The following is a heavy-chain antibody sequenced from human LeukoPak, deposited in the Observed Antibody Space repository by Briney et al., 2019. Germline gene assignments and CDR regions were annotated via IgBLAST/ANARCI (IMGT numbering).Heavy chain of an antibody. CDR3: ARSEYYGSGSYYTYPDY. J-gene: IGHJ4*02. CDR2: IKQDGSEK. Sequence: PGGSLRLSCAASGFTFSSYWMSWVRQAPGKGLEWVANIKQDGSEKYYVDSVKGRFTISRDNAKNSLYLQMNSLRAEDTAVYYCARSEYYGSGSYYTYPDYWGQGTLVTVPS. V-gene: IGHV3-7*01. D-gene: IGHD3-10*01. CDR1: GFTFSSYW.